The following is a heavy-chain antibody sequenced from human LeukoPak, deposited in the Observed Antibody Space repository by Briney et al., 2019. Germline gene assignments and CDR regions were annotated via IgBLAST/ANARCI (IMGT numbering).Heavy chain of an antibody. CDR1: GGSMSSHY. D-gene: IGHD2-2*01. CDR3: ARDSGSSSSEQSGWFDP. J-gene: IGHJ5*02. CDR2: IYYSGCT. Sequence: PSETLSLTCTVSGGSMSSHYWSWIRQPPGKGLEWIGYIYYSGCTNYNPSLKSRVTISVDTSKNQFSLKLSSVTAADTAVYYCARDSGSSSSEQSGWFDPWGQGTLVTVSS. V-gene: IGHV4-59*11.